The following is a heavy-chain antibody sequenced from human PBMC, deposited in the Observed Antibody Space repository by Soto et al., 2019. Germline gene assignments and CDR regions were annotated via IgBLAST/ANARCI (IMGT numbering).Heavy chain of an antibody. CDR3: ALGQSSICPTQYAMDV. CDR1: GWTFSSYV. V-gene: IGHV3-53*01. D-gene: IGHD3-3*02. Sequence: SWKGSGWTFSSYVISCVRQAPGKLLEWVSVIYSGGTTYYADSVKGRFTISRDNSKNTLYLQVNNVRAEDTAVYYCALGQSSICPTQYAMDVWGQGTTVTVSS. CDR2: IYSGGTT. J-gene: IGHJ6*02.